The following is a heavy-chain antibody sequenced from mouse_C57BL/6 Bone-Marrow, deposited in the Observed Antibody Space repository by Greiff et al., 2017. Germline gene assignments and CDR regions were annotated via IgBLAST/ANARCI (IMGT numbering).Heavy chain of an antibody. CDR3: ASSNYGYFDV. CDR2: IDPSASYT. CDR1: GYTFTSYW. J-gene: IGHJ1*03. V-gene: IGHV1-69*01. D-gene: IGHD2-5*01. Sequence: VQLQQPGAELVMPGASVKLSCKASGYTFTSYWMHWVKQRPGQGLEWIGEIDPSASYTNYNQKFKGKSTLTVDKSSSTAYMQLSSLTSEDSAVYYCASSNYGYFDVWGTGTTVTVSS.